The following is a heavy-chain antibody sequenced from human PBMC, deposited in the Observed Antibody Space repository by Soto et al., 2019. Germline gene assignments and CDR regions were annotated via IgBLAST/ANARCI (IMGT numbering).Heavy chain of an antibody. J-gene: IGHJ4*02. CDR3: TAGRDGYKGADY. D-gene: IGHD5-12*01. CDR2: ISSGSSYI. V-gene: IGHV3-21*06. CDR1: GFTFSSYS. Sequence: EVQLVESGGGLVTPGGSLRLSCAASGFTFSSYSMNWVRQAPGKGLEWVSSISSGSSYIYYADSLTGRFTISRDNAKNSMYLQMHSRRLDDTAVYYCTAGRDGYKGADYWGQRTLVTVSS.